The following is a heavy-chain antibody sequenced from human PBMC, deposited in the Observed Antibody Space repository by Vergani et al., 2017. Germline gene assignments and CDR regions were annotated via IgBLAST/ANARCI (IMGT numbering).Heavy chain of an antibody. V-gene: IGHV3-21*01. CDR2: ISSSSSYI. CDR1: GFTFSSYS. Sequence: EVQLVESGGGLVKPGGSLRLSCAASGFTFSSYSMNWVRQAPGKGLEWVSSISSSSSYIYYADSVKGRFTISRDNAKNSLYLQMNSLRAEDTAVYYCAGEANLRFLEWLLSASFDIWGQGTMVTVSS. CDR3: AGEANLRFLEWLLSASFDI. J-gene: IGHJ3*02. D-gene: IGHD3-3*01.